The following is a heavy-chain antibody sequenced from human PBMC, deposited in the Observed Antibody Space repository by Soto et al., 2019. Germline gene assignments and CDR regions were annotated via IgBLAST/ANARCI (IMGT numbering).Heavy chain of an antibody. D-gene: IGHD2-15*01. J-gene: IGHJ6*03. V-gene: IGHV3-30*18. CDR3: AKDGLGYCSGGSCYLYYYYYYMDV. CDR1: GFTFSSYG. Sequence: GGSLRLSCAASGFTFSSYGMHWVRQAPGKGLEWVAVISYDGSNKYYADSVKGRFTISRDNSKNTLYLQMNSLRAEDTAVYYCAKDGLGYCSGGSCYLYYYYYYMDVWGKGTTVTVSS. CDR2: ISYDGSNK.